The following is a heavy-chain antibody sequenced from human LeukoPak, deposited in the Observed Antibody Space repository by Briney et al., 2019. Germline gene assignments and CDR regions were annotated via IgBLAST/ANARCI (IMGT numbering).Heavy chain of an antibody. V-gene: IGHV3-30-3*01. CDR1: GFTYSSYA. Sequence: GGSLRLSCAASGFTYSSYAMHWVRQAPGKGLEWVAVISYDGSNKYHADSVKGRFTISGDNSKNTLYLQMNSLRAEDTAVYYCARDILTGLDYWGQGTLVTVSS. CDR2: ISYDGSNK. CDR3: ARDILTGLDY. J-gene: IGHJ4*02. D-gene: IGHD3-9*01.